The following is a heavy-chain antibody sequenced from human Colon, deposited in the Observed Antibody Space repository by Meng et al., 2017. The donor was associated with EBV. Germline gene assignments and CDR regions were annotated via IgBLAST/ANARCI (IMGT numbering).Heavy chain of an antibody. D-gene: IGHD4-17*01. J-gene: IGHJ4*02. CDR3: ARNGDYNPGLY. Sequence: QVQLQESGQGLVKPSGTLPLTCAVSGDSISNNWWSWVRQPPGKGLEWIGEIYHSGTTNYNPSLRSRVTISVDKSKNQFSLQLTSVTAADTAVYYCARNGDYNPGLYWGQGTLVTVSS. CDR1: GDSISNNW. CDR2: IYHSGTT. V-gene: IGHV4-4*02.